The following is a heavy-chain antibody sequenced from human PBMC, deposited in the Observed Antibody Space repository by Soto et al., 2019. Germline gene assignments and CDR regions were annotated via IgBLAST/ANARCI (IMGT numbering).Heavy chain of an antibody. V-gene: IGHV4-39*01. D-gene: IGHD3-22*01. J-gene: IGHJ5*02. CDR3: ARQNGHSSDVDPGGFNWFDP. Sequence: QLQLQESGPGLVKPSETLSLTCTVSGGSISSRSYFWGWIRQPPGKGLEWIASIYYSGSTYYNPSLKSRVTISVDTSKNQFSLKLSSVTAADTAVYYCARQNGHSSDVDPGGFNWFDPWGQGTLVTVSS. CDR1: GGSISSRSYF. CDR2: IYYSGST.